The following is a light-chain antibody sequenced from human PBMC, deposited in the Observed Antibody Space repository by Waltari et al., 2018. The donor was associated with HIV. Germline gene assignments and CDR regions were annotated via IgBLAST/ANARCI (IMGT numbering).Light chain of an antibody. CDR2: EAS. CDR1: QNIGRA. Sequence: DIQMTQSPSSVSASVGGAVSISCRASQNIGRALAWYQLKPGRAPRLLIYEASRLDEEVPTRFKGSGSRSNFTLGITNLQPEDFAIYFCQQAKNFPHTFAGGTRVE. V-gene: IGKV1-12*01. J-gene: IGKJ4*01. CDR3: QQAKNFPHT.